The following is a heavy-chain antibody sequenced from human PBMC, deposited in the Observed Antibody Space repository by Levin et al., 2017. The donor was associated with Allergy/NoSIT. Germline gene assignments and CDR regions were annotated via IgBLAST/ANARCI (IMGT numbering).Heavy chain of an antibody. V-gene: IGHV3-21*01. CDR3: ARVASIADMDV. J-gene: IGHJ6*04. CDR2: ISSSGSYI. Sequence: GGSLRLSCAASGFTFSSYNMNWVRQAPGKGLEWVSSISSSGSYIYYADSVKGRFTISRDNAKNSLYLQMNSLRAEDTAVYYCARVASIADMDVWGKGTTVTVSS. D-gene: IGHD6-6*01. CDR1: GFTFSSYN.